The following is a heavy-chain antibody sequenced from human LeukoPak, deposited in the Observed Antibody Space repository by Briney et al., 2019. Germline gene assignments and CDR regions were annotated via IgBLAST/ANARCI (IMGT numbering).Heavy chain of an antibody. D-gene: IGHD3-22*01. Sequence: GGSLRLSCAASGFSFSRYAMSWVRQAPGKGLEWVSAISGSGGSTYYADSVKGRFTISRDNSKNTLYLQMNSLRAEDTAVYYCVYYDSSGYYHVFDYWGQGTLVTVSS. CDR2: ISGSGGST. CDR1: GFSFSRYA. J-gene: IGHJ4*02. V-gene: IGHV3-23*01. CDR3: VYYDSSGYYHVFDY.